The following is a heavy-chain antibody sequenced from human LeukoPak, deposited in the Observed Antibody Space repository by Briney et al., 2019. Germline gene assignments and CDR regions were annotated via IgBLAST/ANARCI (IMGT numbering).Heavy chain of an antibody. Sequence: ASVRVSCMASGYTFTGYGTGRGPQGPGEGGGWVGWISAYNGNTNYAQKLQVTVTMTTDTSTSTAYMELRRLRADAAAVYYCARAGSSGRGLFDYWGQGTLVTVSS. CDR3: ARAGSSGRGLFDY. CDR1: GYTFTGYG. J-gene: IGHJ4*02. V-gene: IGHV1-18*01. CDR2: ISAYNGNT. D-gene: IGHD6-19*01.